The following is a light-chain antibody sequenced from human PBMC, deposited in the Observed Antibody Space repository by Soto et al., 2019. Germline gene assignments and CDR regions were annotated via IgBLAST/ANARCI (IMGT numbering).Light chain of an antibody. Sequence: QSALTQPASVSGSPGQSITISCTGTSSDVGVYNYVSWYQQHPGKAPKLMIYEVSNRPSGVSNRFSGSKSGNTASLTISGLQAEYEADYYCSSYTSSSTQVFGTGTKLTVL. J-gene: IGLJ1*01. V-gene: IGLV2-14*01. CDR3: SSYTSSSTQV. CDR2: EVS. CDR1: SSDVGVYNY.